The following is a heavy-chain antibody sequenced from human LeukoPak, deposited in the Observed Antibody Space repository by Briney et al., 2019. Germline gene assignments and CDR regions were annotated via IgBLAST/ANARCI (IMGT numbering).Heavy chain of an antibody. V-gene: IGHV3-21*01. Sequence: PGGSLRLSCTASGFSFSSYSMNWVRQAPGKGLEWVSSISTSSSYIYYADSVKGRFTISRDNAKKSLYLQMNSLRAGDTAVYYCARTIEMATISYFDYWGQGTLVTVSS. CDR2: ISTSSSYI. D-gene: IGHD5-24*01. J-gene: IGHJ4*02. CDR3: ARTIEMATISYFDY. CDR1: GFSFSSYS.